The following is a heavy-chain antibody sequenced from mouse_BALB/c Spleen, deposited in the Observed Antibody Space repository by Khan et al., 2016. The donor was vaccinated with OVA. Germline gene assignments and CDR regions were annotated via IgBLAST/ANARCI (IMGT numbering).Heavy chain of an antibody. V-gene: IGHV1-7*01. CDR3: VNHGSSWDWFNY. D-gene: IGHD1-1*01. J-gene: IGHJ3*01. CDR1: GYTFTNYW. CDR2: INPSTDYT. Sequence: QVQLQQSGAELAKPGASVKMSCKASGYTFTNYWMHWVKQRPGQGLEWFGYINPSTDYTEYNQKFKDKASLTPDTSSSTAYMQLTSLTSEDSATYYCVNHGSSWDWFNYWGQGTLVTVSA.